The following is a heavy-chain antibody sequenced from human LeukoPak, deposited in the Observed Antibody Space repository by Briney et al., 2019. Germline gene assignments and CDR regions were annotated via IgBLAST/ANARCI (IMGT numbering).Heavy chain of an antibody. V-gene: IGHV3-21*01. J-gene: IGHJ4*02. Sequence: GGSLRLSCAASGFTFSSYSMNWVRQAPGKGLEWVSSISSSSSYIYYADSVKGRFTISRDNAKNSLYLQMNSLRAEDTAVYYCARDRDCGGDCYTPTFDYWGQGTLVTVSS. D-gene: IGHD2-21*02. CDR3: ARDRDCGGDCYTPTFDY. CDR2: ISSSSSYI. CDR1: GFTFSSYS.